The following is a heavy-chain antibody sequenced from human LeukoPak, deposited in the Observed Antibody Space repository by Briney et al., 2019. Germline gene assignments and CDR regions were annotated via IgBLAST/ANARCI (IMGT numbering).Heavy chain of an antibody. D-gene: IGHD4-17*01. CDR3: ASRTSTTPPYYYHYYYMDV. Sequence: SETLSLTCTVSGGSISSYYWSWIRQPPGKGLEWIGYIYYSGSTNYNPSLKSRVTISVDTSKNQFSLKLSSVTAADTAVYYCASRTSTTPPYYYHYYYMDVWGKGTTVTVSS. V-gene: IGHV4-59*01. CDR1: GGSISSYY. CDR2: IYYSGST. J-gene: IGHJ6*03.